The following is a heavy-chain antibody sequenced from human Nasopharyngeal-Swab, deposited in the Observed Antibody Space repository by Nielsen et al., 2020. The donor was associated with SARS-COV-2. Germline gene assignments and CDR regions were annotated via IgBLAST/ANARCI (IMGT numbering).Heavy chain of an antibody. V-gene: IGHV1-3*01. D-gene: IGHD3-10*01. J-gene: IGHJ5*02. CDR2: INAGNGNT. CDR1: GYTFTSYA. Sequence: ASVKVSCKASGYTFTSYAMRWVRQAPGQRLEWMGWINAGNGNTKYSQKFQGRVTITRDTSASTAYMELSSLRSEDTAVYYCARVSTMVRGVIGWFDPWGQGTLVTVSS. CDR3: ARVSTMVRGVIGWFDP.